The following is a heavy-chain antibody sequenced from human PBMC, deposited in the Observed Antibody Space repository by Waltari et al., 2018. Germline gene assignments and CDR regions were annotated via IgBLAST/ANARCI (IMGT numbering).Heavy chain of an antibody. Sequence: QLQLQESGPGLVKPSKTLSLTCTVSGGSISSSSYYWGWIRQPPGKGLEWIGRIYYSGSSYYNPTLSSRVTISVDTSKNQFSLKLSSVTAADTAVYYCARDLGIVATIDYFDYWGQGTLVTVSS. CDR3: ARDLGIVATIDYFDY. D-gene: IGHD5-12*01. J-gene: IGHJ4*02. CDR1: GGSISSSSYY. V-gene: IGHV4-39*07. CDR2: IYYSGSS.